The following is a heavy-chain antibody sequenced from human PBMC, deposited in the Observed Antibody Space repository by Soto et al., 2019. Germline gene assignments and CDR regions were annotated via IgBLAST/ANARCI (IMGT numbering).Heavy chain of an antibody. CDR1: GFSFPSYP. D-gene: IGHD3-10*01. V-gene: IGHV3-30-3*01. Sequence: QVQLLESGGGVDRPGGSRRLSCATSGFSFPSYPRHWVRQRPGKGLGWVAVISYDGDNLYYANSVRDRFTISRDNSKNTLYLRMTSLRGDDTDVYYCEREYGFSATRGYFDFWGLGTLVTVSS. CDR3: EREYGFSATRGYFDF. J-gene: IGHJ4*02. CDR2: ISYDGDNL.